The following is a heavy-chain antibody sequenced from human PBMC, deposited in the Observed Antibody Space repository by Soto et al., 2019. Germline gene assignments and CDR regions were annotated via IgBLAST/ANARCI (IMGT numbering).Heavy chain of an antibody. J-gene: IGHJ6*02. V-gene: IGHV3-21*01. D-gene: IGHD2-2*01. CDR1: GFTFTSYT. CDR2: ISDSSRYT. Sequence: LRLSFAASGFTFTSYTLSWVRQAPGKGLEWVSSISDSSRYTSYADSVKGRFTISRDNAKNSLYLQLNSLRAEDTALYYCARAEGGCSSTSCHSYGMDVWGQGTTVTVSS. CDR3: ARAEGGCSSTSCHSYGMDV.